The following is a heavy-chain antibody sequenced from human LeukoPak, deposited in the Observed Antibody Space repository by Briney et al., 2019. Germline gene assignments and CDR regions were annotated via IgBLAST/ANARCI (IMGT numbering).Heavy chain of an antibody. Sequence: SVKVSCKASGGTFSSYAISWVRQAPGQGLEWMGGIIPIFGTANYAQSFQGRVTITADESTSTAYMELSRLRSDDTAVYYCARVGLNSGSYYLSSDYWGQGTLVTVSS. CDR2: IIPIFGTA. CDR3: ARVGLNSGSYYLSSDY. V-gene: IGHV1-69*13. J-gene: IGHJ4*02. CDR1: GGTFSSYA. D-gene: IGHD1-26*01.